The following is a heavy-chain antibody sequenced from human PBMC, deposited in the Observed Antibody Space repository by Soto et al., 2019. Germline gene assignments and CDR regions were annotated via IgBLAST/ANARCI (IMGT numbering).Heavy chain of an antibody. CDR1: GYSFTSYW. CDR3: ARPGYCTNGVCSFDY. J-gene: IGHJ4*02. Sequence: PGESLKISCKGSGYSFTSYWIGWVRQMPGKGLEWMGIIYPGDSDTRYSPSFQGQVTISADKSISTAYLQWSSLKASDTAMYYCARPGYCTNGVCSFDYWGQGTLVTVSS. V-gene: IGHV5-51*01. D-gene: IGHD2-8*01. CDR2: IYPGDSDT.